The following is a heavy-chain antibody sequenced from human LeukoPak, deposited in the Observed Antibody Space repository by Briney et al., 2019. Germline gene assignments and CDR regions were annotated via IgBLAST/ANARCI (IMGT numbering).Heavy chain of an antibody. V-gene: IGHV3-30-3*01. D-gene: IGHD2-21*01. CDR3: ARDSIAEDVAFDI. CDR2: ISYDGSNK. J-gene: IGHJ3*02. Sequence: PGGSLRLSCAASGFTFSSYAMHWVRQAPGKGLEWVAVISYDGSNKYYADSVKGRFTISRDNSKNTLYLQMNSLRAEDTAVCYCARDSIAEDVAFDIWGQGTMVTVSS. CDR1: GFTFSSYA.